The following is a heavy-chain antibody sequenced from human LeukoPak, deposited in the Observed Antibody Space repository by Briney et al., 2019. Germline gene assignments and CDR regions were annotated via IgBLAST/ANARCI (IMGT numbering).Heavy chain of an antibody. V-gene: IGHV4-34*01. D-gene: IGHD3-16*01. CDR1: GGSFSGYY. CDR2: INHSGST. CDR3: ARVDIMITFGGPMDV. J-gene: IGHJ6*04. Sequence: KPSETLSLTCAVYGGSFSGYYWSWIRQPPGKGLEWIGEINHSGSTNYNPSLKSRVTISVDTSKNQSSLKLSSVPAADTAVYYCARVDIMITFGGPMDVWGKGTTVTVSS.